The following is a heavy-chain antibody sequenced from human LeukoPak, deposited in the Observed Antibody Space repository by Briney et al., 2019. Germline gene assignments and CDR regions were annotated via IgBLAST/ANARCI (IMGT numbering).Heavy chain of an antibody. CDR1: GFTFNTYG. D-gene: IGHD4-11*01. Sequence: GMSLRLSCAAPGFTFNTYGMHWVRQTPGKGLEWVSVIWVDGSKIYYTDSVKGRFTISRDNSKNSLYLQMKSLRTEDTALYYCAKDTSGPYSDYVAAYWGQGTLVTVSS. CDR3: AKDTSGPYSDYVAAY. CDR2: IWVDGSKI. V-gene: IGHV3-33*03. J-gene: IGHJ4*02.